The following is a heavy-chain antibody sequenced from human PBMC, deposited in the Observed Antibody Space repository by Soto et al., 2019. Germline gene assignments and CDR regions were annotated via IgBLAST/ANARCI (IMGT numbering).Heavy chain of an antibody. V-gene: IGHV3-23*01. CDR2: ISGSGGST. Sequence: GLLRLWCAASGFTFSGYAVSWVRQAPGKGLEWVSAISGSGGSTYYADSVKGRFTISRDNSKNTLYLQMNSLRAEDTAVYYCAKVRYSYGRLDYWGQGTLVTVSS. D-gene: IGHD5-18*01. J-gene: IGHJ4*02. CDR3: AKVRYSYGRLDY. CDR1: GFTFSGYA.